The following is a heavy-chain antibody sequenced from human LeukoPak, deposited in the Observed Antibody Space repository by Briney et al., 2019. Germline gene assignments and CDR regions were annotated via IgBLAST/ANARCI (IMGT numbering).Heavy chain of an antibody. CDR2: IYYTGTT. Sequence: PSETLSLTCSVSGDSLTTSFYFWGWVRKPPGKALEWIGSIYYTGTTYYNPSLKNRVIISEDTSKNQFYLQMTSVTAADTALYFCARHSKIVLATGWFDPWGQGVLVTVSS. CDR3: ARHSKIVLATGWFDP. CDR1: GDSLTTSFYF. D-gene: IGHD3-16*02. J-gene: IGHJ5*02. V-gene: IGHV4-39*01.